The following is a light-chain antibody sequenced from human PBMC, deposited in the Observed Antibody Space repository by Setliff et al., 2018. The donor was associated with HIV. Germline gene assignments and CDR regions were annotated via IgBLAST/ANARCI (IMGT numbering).Light chain of an antibody. CDR3: QVWDSSSDHHV. J-gene: IGLJ1*01. V-gene: IGLV3-21*03. Sequence: SSELSQPPSVSVAPGKTARITCGGNNIGSKSAHWYQQKPGQAPLLVVYDNGDRPSGIPARFSGSNSGNTATLTISRVEAGDEADYYCQVWDSSSDHHVFGTGTKVTVL. CDR2: DNG. CDR1: NIGSKS.